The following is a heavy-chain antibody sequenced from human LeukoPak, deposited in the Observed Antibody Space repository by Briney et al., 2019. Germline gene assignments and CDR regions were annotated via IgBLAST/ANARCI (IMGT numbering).Heavy chain of an antibody. J-gene: IGHJ4*02. Sequence: GGSLRLSCAASGFTFSSYSMNWVRQAPGKGLEWVSYISSSSSTIYYADSVKGRFTVSRDNAKNSLYLQMNSLRAEDTAVYYCAREGREWLSVGIDYWGRGTLVTVSS. V-gene: IGHV3-48*01. CDR2: ISSSSSTI. D-gene: IGHD6-19*01. CDR1: GFTFSSYS. CDR3: AREGREWLSVGIDY.